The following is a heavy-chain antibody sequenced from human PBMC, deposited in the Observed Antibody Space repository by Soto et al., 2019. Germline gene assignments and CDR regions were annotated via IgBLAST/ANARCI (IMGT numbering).Heavy chain of an antibody. J-gene: IGHJ6*02. CDR2: IIPIFGTA. Sequence: QVQLVQSGAEVKKPGSSVKVSCKASGGTFSSYAISWVRQAPGQGLEWMGGIIPIFGTANYAQKFQGRVTITADESTSTAYMELSSLRAEDTAVYYCARGGGSCYSEWSYYGMDVWGQGTTVTVSS. D-gene: IGHD2-15*01. V-gene: IGHV1-69*01. CDR3: ARGGGSCYSEWSYYGMDV. CDR1: GGTFSSYA.